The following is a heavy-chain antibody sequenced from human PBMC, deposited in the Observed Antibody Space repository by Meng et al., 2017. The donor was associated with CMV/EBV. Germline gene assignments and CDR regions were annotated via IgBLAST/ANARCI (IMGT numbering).Heavy chain of an antibody. V-gene: IGHV1-69*05. D-gene: IGHD6-6*01. CDR3: ARAGSIAALFGGGWFDP. CDR2: IIPIFGKA. Sequence: TLSRYAISWVRQAPGTRLEWMGGIIPIFGKANYEKKFQGRVTITTDESTSTAYMELSSLRSEDTAVYYCARAGSIAALFGGGWFDPWGQGTLVTVSS. J-gene: IGHJ5*02. CDR1: TLSRYA.